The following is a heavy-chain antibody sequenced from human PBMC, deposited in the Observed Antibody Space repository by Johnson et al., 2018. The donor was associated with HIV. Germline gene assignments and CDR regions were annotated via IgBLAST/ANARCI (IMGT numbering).Heavy chain of an antibody. D-gene: IGHD2-8*02. CDR3: ARGPSQLYWPDVAFDI. CDR2: ITYDGRNK. J-gene: IGHJ3*02. V-gene: IGHV3-30*04. Sequence: QVLLVESGGGLVQPGGSLRLSCEASGFTFRSYAMHWVRQAPGKGLEWVAVITYDGRNKYYTDSVKGRFIISRDNSKNTLYLQMNSLRAEDTAVYYCARGPSQLYWPDVAFDIWGQGTTVTVSS. CDR1: GFTFRSYA.